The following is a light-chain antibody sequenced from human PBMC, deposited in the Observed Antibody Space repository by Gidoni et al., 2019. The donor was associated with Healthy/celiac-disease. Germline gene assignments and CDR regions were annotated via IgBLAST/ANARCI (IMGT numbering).Light chain of an antibody. CDR2: DVS. CDR1: SSDVGGYNY. J-gene: IGLJ1*01. Sequence: QSALTPPRSVSGSPGQSVTISCTGTSSDVGGYNYVSWYQQHPGKAPKLMIYDVSKRPSGVPDRFSGSKSGNTAFLTISGLQAEDEADYYCCSYAGSYTFVFGTGTKVTVL. V-gene: IGLV2-11*01. CDR3: CSYAGSYTFV.